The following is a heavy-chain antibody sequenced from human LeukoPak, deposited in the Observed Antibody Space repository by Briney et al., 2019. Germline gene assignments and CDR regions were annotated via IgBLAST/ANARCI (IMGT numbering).Heavy chain of an antibody. J-gene: IGHJ4*02. CDR2: INLDGGDK. CDR1: GLTLGNYW. V-gene: IGHV3-7*01. CDR3: ARDYDYSLDY. D-gene: IGHD4/OR15-4a*01. Sequence: GGSLRLSCAASGLTLGNYWMSWVRQAPGKGLEWVANINLDGGDKSYVGSVMGRFTISRDNAKNSLYLQMNSLGAEDTAVYYCARDYDYSLDYWGQGTLVTVSS.